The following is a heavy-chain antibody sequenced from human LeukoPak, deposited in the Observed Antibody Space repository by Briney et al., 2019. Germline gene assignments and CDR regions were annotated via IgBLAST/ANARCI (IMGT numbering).Heavy chain of an antibody. CDR3: ARDRPSDY. V-gene: IGHV3-20*04. CDR2: INWNGGST. CDR1: GFTFSDHY. Sequence: GGSLRLSCAASGFTFSDHYLDWVRQAPGKGLEWVSSINWNGGSTGYADSVKGRFTISRDNAKNSLYLQMNSLRAEDTAVYYCARDRPSDYWGQGTLVTVSS. J-gene: IGHJ4*02.